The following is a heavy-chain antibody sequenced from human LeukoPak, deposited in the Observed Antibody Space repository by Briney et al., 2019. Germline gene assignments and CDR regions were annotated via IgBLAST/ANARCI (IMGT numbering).Heavy chain of an antibody. V-gene: IGHV3-53*01. D-gene: IGHD1-26*01. Sequence: GGSLRLSCAASGFTVSSNYMSWVRQAPGKGLEWVSVIYSGGSTYYADSVKGRFTISRHNSENTLYLQMNSLRAEDTAVYYCARARGSYDLDYWGQGTLVTVSS. CDR1: GFTVSSNY. CDR2: IYSGGST. CDR3: ARARGSYDLDY. J-gene: IGHJ4*02.